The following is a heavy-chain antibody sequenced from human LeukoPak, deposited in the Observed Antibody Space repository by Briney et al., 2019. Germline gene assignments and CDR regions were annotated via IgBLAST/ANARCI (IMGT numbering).Heavy chain of an antibody. V-gene: IGHV3-23*01. CDR2: ISGSGGSA. CDR3: AKDQRGPLFDY. J-gene: IGHJ4*02. Sequence: GASLRLSCAASGFTFSSYAMSWVRQAPGKGLEWVSGISGSGGSAYYADSVKGRFTISRDNSKNTLYLQMNSLRAEDTAVYYCAKDQRGPLFDYWGQGTLVTVSS. CDR1: GFTFSSYA. D-gene: IGHD6-25*01.